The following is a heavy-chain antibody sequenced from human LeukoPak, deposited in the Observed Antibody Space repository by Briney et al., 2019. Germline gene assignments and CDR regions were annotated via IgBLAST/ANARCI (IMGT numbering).Heavy chain of an antibody. J-gene: IGHJ4*02. CDR3: AKNPDYYNSSSYYYFDY. D-gene: IGHD3-22*01. CDR2: TSGSGAST. CDR1: GFTFSSYA. Sequence: GGSLRLSCAASGFTFSSYAMSCVSQAPGEGLEWVSATSGSGASTYYADSVKGRFTISRDNSKNPLYLQMDSLRAAQTAVNVCAKNPDYYNSSSYYYFDYWGQGTLVTVSS. V-gene: IGHV3-23*01.